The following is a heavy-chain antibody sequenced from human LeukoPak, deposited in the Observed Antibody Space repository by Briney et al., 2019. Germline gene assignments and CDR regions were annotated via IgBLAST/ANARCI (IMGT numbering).Heavy chain of an antibody. CDR1: GFTFSSYW. CDR2: IKQDGSEK. CDR3: ARPHYYDSVYYYMDV. D-gene: IGHD3-22*01. Sequence: GGSLRLSCAASGFTFSSYWMSWVRQAPGKGLGGLANIKQDGSEKYYVDSVKGRFTISRDNAKNSLYLQMNSLRAEDTAVYYCARPHYYDSVYYYMDVWGKGTTVTVSS. V-gene: IGHV3-7*01. J-gene: IGHJ6*03.